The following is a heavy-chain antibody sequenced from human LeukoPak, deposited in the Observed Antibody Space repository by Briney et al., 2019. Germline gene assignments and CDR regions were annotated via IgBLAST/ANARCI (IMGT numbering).Heavy chain of an antibody. V-gene: IGHV4-31*03. CDR3: AREGLLWFGELLSRDWYFDL. Sequence: PSETLSLTCTVSGGSISSGGYYWSWIRQHPGKGLEWIGYIYYSGSTYYNPSLKSRVTISVDTSKNQFSLKLSSVTAADTAVYYCAREGLLWFGELLSRDWYFDLWGRGTLVTVSS. CDR1: GGSISSGGYY. CDR2: IYYSGST. D-gene: IGHD3-10*01. J-gene: IGHJ2*01.